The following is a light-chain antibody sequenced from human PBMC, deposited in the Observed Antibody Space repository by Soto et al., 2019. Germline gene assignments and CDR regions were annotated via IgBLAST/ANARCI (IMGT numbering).Light chain of an antibody. V-gene: IGKV3-20*01. CDR3: QQYGSSPGT. J-gene: IGKJ1*01. Sequence: EIVLTQSPGTLSLSPGERATLSCRASQSVSSSYLAWYQQKPGQAPRLLIYGASSRATGITDRISGSGSGTDFTLTISLLEPEDFAVYYCQQYGSSPGTFGQGTKVEIK. CDR1: QSVSSSY. CDR2: GAS.